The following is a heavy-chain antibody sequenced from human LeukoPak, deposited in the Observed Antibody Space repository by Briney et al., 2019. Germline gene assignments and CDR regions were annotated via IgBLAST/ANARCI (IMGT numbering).Heavy chain of an antibody. V-gene: IGHV4-39*01. D-gene: IGHD6-6*01. CDR1: GGSISTSSYY. Sequence: SETLSLTCAVSGGSISTSSYYWGWIRQPPGKGLEWIGSIYYSGSTYYNPSLKSRVTISVDTSKNQFSLNLSSVTAADTAVYYCARGSSNIAGRDNWFDPWGQGTLVTVSS. CDR3: ARGSSNIAGRDNWFDP. CDR2: IYYSGST. J-gene: IGHJ5*02.